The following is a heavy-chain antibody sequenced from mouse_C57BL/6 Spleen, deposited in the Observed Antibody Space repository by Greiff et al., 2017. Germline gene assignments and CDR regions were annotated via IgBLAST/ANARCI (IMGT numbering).Heavy chain of an antibody. Sequence: VQLQQSGPELVRPGASVKLSCTASGFDFNDYYMHWVKQRPGQGLEWIGRIDPEDGDTEYAPKFQGKATMTADTSSNTAYLQLSSLTSEDTAVYYCTRRITAGSEWGQGTTLTVAS. CDR3: TRRITAGSE. D-gene: IGHD1-1*01. V-gene: IGHV14-1*01. CDR1: GFDFNDYY. CDR2: IDPEDGDT. J-gene: IGHJ2*01.